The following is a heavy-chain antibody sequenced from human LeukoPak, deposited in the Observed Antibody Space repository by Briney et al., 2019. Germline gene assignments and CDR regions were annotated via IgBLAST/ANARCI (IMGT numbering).Heavy chain of an antibody. CDR3: ARGAGVVLSYYYYYMDV. D-gene: IGHD3-3*01. CDR1: GGSISSSSYY. CDR2: IYTSGST. V-gene: IGHV4-61*02. J-gene: IGHJ6*03. Sequence: SETLSLTCSVSGGSISSSSYYWSWIRQPAGKGLEWIGRIYTSGSTNYNPSLKSRVTISVDTSKNQFSLKLSSVTAADTAVYYCARGAGVVLSYYYYYMDVWGKGTTVTVSS.